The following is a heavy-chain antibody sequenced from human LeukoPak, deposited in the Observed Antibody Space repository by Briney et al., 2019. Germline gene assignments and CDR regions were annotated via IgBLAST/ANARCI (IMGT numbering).Heavy chain of an antibody. V-gene: IGHV1-18*01. J-gene: IGHJ4*02. CDR1: GYTFTNYG. CDR3: ARIQSRIIAARPGNPAFDY. D-gene: IGHD6-6*01. Sequence: ASVKVSCKASGYTFTNYGINWVRQAPGQGLEWMGWISTYNGNTNYAQRLQGRVTMTTDTSTSTVYMELKSLRSDDTAVYYCARIQSRIIAARPGNPAFDYWGRGTLVTVSS. CDR2: ISTYNGNT.